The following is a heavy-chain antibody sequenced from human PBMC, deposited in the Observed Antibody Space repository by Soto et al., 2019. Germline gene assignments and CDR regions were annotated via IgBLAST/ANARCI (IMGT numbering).Heavy chain of an antibody. V-gene: IGHV3-23*01. D-gene: IGHD2-15*01. CDR1: GFTFSSYA. CDR2: IRGSGGST. CDR3: AKRLLGYCSGGSCRSVGAFDI. Sequence: EVQLLESGGGLVQPGGSLRLSCAASGFTFSSYAMSWVRQAQGKVLEWVSAIRGSGGSTYYADSVKGRFTISRDNSKNTLYLQMNSMRAEDTAVYYCAKRLLGYCSGGSCRSVGAFDIWGQGTMVTVSS. J-gene: IGHJ3*02.